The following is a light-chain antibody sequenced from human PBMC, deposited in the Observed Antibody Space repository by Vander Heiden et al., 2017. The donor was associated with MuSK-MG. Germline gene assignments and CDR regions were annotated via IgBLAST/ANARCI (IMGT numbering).Light chain of an antibody. V-gene: IGLV3-19*01. Sequence: SSELTQDPAVSVALGQTVPITCQGDRLRGYFAAWYQQKPGQAPLLVIFGENNRPSGIPARFSGSNSGNTASLTITGAQAEDEADYYCNSRDSSDNHHVVFGGGTKLTVL. J-gene: IGLJ2*01. CDR1: RLRGYF. CDR3: NSRDSSDNHHVV. CDR2: GEN.